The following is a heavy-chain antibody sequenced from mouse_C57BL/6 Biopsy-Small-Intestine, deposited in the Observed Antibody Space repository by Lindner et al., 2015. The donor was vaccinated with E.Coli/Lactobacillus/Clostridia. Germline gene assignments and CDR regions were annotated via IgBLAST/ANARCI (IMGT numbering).Heavy chain of an antibody. V-gene: IGHV5-17*01. D-gene: IGHD2-12*01. Sequence: VQLQESGGGLVKPGGSRKLSCAASGFTFSDYGMHWVRQAPEKGLEWFAYISSGSSTIYYADTVKGRFTISRDNAKNTLFLQMTSLRSEDTAMYYCARTYSYYIYDDYCTMDYWGQGTSVTVSS. CDR1: GFTFSDYG. CDR3: ARTYSYYIYDDYCTMDY. CDR2: ISSGSSTI. J-gene: IGHJ4*01.